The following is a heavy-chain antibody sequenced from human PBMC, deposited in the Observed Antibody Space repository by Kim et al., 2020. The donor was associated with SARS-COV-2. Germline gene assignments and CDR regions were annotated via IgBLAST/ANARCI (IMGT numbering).Heavy chain of an antibody. Sequence: YAASVKVRFTISRDNSTTTLYLQMNSLRADDPAVYYCARDGTVTTNTFDIWGQGTMVTVSS. V-gene: IGHV3-33*01. J-gene: IGHJ3*02. CDR3: ARDGTVTTNTFDI. D-gene: IGHD4-17*01.